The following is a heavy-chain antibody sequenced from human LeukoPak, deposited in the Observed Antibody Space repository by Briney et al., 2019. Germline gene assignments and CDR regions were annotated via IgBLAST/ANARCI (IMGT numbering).Heavy chain of an antibody. D-gene: IGHD3-10*01. CDR3: ARDSYYYGSGSSAVAEFYYYYYMDV. CDR1: RGTFSSYA. V-gene: IGHV1-69*06. CDR2: IIPIFGTA. Sequence: ASVKVSCKTSRGTFSSYAISWVRQAPGQGLEWMGGIIPIFGTANYAQKFQGRVTITADKSTSTAYMELSSLRSEDTAVYYCARDSYYYGSGSSAVAEFYYYYYMDVWGKGTTVTVSS. J-gene: IGHJ6*03.